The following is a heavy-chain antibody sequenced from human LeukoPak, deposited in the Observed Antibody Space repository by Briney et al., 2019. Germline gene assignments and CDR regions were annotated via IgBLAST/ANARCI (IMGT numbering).Heavy chain of an antibody. Sequence: SETLSLTCTVSGGSISNFYWSWIRQPAGKGLEWIGRIYTSGSTNYNPSLKSRVTMSIDTSKSQFSLKLSSVTAADAAVYYCARTRYGSGSYTYLDYWGQGTLVTVSS. CDR1: GGSISNFY. CDR2: IYTSGST. D-gene: IGHD3-10*01. CDR3: ARTRYGSGSYTYLDY. J-gene: IGHJ4*02. V-gene: IGHV4-4*07.